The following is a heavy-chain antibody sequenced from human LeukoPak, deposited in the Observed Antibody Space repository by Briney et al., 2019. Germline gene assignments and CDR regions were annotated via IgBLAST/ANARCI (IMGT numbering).Heavy chain of an antibody. J-gene: IGHJ4*02. CDR3: AGGIGRYSSSYFDY. Sequence: ASVKVSCKTSGYTFTGYYMHWVRQAPGQGLEWMGWINPTSGDTKYAQSVQGRVTMTRDTSISTIYMELSRLRSDDTAVYYCAGGIGRYSSSYFDYWGQGTLVTVSS. V-gene: IGHV1-2*02. D-gene: IGHD1-26*01. CDR1: GYTFTGYY. CDR2: INPTSGDT.